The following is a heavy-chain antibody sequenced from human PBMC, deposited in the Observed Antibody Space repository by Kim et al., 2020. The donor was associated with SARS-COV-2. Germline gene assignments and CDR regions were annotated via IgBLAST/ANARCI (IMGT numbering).Heavy chain of an antibody. CDR3: AKVPSGSRGASWFDP. J-gene: IGHJ5*02. D-gene: IGHD2-15*01. CDR2: IRAVTDYT. V-gene: IGHV3-11*05. Sequence: GGSLRLSCAASGFTFSDNYMSWIRQAPGKGLEWVSYIRAVTDYTNYADSVKGRFTISRDNAKNPLYLQMSSLRADDTAVYYCAKVPSGSRGASWFDP. CDR1: GFTFSDNY.